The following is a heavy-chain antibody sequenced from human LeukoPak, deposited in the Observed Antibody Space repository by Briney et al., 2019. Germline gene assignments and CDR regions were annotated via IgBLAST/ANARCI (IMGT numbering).Heavy chain of an antibody. J-gene: IGHJ4*02. V-gene: IGHV4-38-2*02. Sequence: SETLSLTCAVSGYSISSGYYWGWIRQPPGKGLEWIGSIYHSGSTYYNPSLESRVTISVDTSKNQFSLKLSSVTAADTAVYYCARESSNWYYFDYWGQGTLVTVSS. CDR1: GYSISSGYY. D-gene: IGHD6-13*01. CDR2: IYHSGST. CDR3: ARESSNWYYFDY.